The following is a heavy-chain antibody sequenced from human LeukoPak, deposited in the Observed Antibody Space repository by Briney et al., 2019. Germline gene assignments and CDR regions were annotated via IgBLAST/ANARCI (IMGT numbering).Heavy chain of an antibody. D-gene: IGHD4-17*01. Sequence: SETLSLTCTVSGGSISSYYWSWIRQPPGKGLEWIGYIYYSGSTNYNPSLKSRVTISVDTSKNQFSLKLSSVTAADTAVYYCARTLGYGDYVYWGQGTPVTVSS. J-gene: IGHJ4*02. V-gene: IGHV4-59*01. CDR2: IYYSGST. CDR1: GGSISSYY. CDR3: ARTLGYGDYVY.